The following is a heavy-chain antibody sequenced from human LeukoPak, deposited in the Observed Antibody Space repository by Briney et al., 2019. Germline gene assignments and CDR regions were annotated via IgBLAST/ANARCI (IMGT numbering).Heavy chain of an antibody. CDR2: INPYSGAT. Sequence: ASVKVSCKASGYTFTVSYMHWVRQAPGQGLEWMGWINPYSGATNYAQKFQGRITVTRDTSISTAYMELSRLRSDDTAVYYCTREDDNSYDAFDIWSQGTMVTVSS. CDR3: TREDDNSYDAFDI. CDR1: GYTFTVSY. V-gene: IGHV1-2*02. J-gene: IGHJ3*02. D-gene: IGHD1-1*01.